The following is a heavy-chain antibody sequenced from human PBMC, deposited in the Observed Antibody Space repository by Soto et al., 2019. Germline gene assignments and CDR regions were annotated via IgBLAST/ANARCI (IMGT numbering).Heavy chain of an antibody. CDR1: GFTFSSYG. D-gene: IGHD2-2*02. Sequence: QVQLVESGGGVVQSGRSLRLSCAASGFTFSSYGMHWVRQAPGKGLEWVAVIWYDGSNKYYADSVKGRFTISRDNSKNTLYLQMNSLRAEDTAVYYCARDRKGYCSSTSCYSGAFDIWGQGTMVTVSS. CDR3: ARDRKGYCSSTSCYSGAFDI. CDR2: IWYDGSNK. V-gene: IGHV3-33*01. J-gene: IGHJ3*02.